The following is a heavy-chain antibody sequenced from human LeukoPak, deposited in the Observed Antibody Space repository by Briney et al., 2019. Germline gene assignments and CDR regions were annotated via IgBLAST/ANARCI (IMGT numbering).Heavy chain of an antibody. J-gene: IGHJ5*02. V-gene: IGHV3-23*01. D-gene: IGHD3-10*01. CDR1: GFTFSSYA. CDR2: ISGSGGST. Sequence: GGSLRLSCAASGFTFSSYAINWVRQAPGKGLEWVSVISGSGGSTYYADSVKGRFTISRDNSKNTLYLQMNSLRAEDTAVYYCVRGPYGSGSYTWDQGTLVTVSS. CDR3: VRGPYGSGSYT.